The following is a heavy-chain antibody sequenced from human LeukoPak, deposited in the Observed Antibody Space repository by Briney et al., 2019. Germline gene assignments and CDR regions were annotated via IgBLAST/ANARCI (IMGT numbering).Heavy chain of an antibody. Sequence: GRSLRLSCTASGFTFSTYGMHWVRQAPGKGLEWVAVIWYDGSNKYYADSVKGRFTISRDNSKNTLYLQMNSLRAEDTAVYYCAKDGRITMTGPDYWGQGTLVTVSS. J-gene: IGHJ4*02. CDR3: AKDGRITMTGPDY. V-gene: IGHV3-33*06. D-gene: IGHD3-22*01. CDR1: GFTFSTYG. CDR2: IWYDGSNK.